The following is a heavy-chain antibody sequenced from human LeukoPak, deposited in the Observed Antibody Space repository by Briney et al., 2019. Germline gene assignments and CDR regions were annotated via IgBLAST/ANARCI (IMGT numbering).Heavy chain of an antibody. D-gene: IGHD6-13*01. Sequence: GRSLRLSCAASGFTFSSYAMHWVRQAPDKGLEWVAVISYDGSNKYYADSVKGRFTISRDNSKNTLYLQMNSLRAEDTAVYYCARDIQRYSSSWYRFGDYWGQGTLVTVSS. V-gene: IGHV3-30-3*01. J-gene: IGHJ4*02. CDR1: GFTFSSYA. CDR2: ISYDGSNK. CDR3: ARDIQRYSSSWYRFGDY.